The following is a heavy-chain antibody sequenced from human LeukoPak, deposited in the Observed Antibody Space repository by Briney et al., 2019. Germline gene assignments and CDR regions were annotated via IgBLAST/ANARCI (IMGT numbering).Heavy chain of an antibody. Sequence: PGGSLRLSCAASGSTFSESWMTWVRQVPGQGLEWVAHINHEGGGIQYVDSVKGRFTISRDNAKGSVYLQMNSLRAEDTAVFYCARGSCSGGSCPYDFWGQGTLVTVS. CDR3: ARGSCSGGSCPYDF. CDR1: GSTFSESW. J-gene: IGHJ4*02. D-gene: IGHD2-15*01. CDR2: INHEGGGI. V-gene: IGHV3-7*04.